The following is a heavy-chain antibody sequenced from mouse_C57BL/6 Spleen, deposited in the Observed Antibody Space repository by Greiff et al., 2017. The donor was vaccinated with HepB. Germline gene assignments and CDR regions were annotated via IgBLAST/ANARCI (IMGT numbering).Heavy chain of an antibody. CDR3: TRGGYDRGNFAY. D-gene: IGHD2-2*01. V-gene: IGHV1-5*01. CDR1: GYTFTSYW. Sequence: EVQLQQSGTVLARPGASVKMSCKTSGYTFTSYWMHWVKPRPGQGLEWIGAIYPGNSDTSYNQKFKGKAKLTAVTSASTAYMELSSLTNEDSAVYYCTRGGYDRGNFAYWGQGTLVTVSA. CDR2: IYPGNSDT. J-gene: IGHJ3*01.